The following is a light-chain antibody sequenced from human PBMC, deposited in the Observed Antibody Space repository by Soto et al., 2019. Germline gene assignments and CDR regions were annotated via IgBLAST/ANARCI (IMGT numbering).Light chain of an antibody. Sequence: IVLTQSPGTLSLSPGERATLSCRASQSVSSSYLAWYQQKPGQAPRVLIHGASTRATGIPDRFSGSGSGTDFALTISRLEPEDFAVYYCQQYGTSPRHTFGQGTKLEI. CDR3: QQYGTSPRHT. CDR1: QSVSSSY. V-gene: IGKV3-20*01. J-gene: IGKJ2*01. CDR2: GAS.